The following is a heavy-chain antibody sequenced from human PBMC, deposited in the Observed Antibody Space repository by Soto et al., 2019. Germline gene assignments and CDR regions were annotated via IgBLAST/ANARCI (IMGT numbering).Heavy chain of an antibody. CDR2: IYSGGST. CDR1: GFTVSSNY. V-gene: IGHV3-53*01. Sequence: GGSLRLSCAASGFTVSSNYMSWVRQAPGKGLEWVSVIYSGGSTYFADSVKGRFTISRDNSKNTLYLQMNSLRAEDTAVYYCARGIPSSGWYNYWGQGTLVTVSS. D-gene: IGHD6-19*01. J-gene: IGHJ4*02. CDR3: ARGIPSSGWYNY.